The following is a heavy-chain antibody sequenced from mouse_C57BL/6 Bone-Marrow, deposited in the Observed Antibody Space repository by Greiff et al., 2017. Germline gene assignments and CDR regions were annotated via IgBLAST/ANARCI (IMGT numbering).Heavy chain of an antibody. CDR3: ERGTTVVATWGECDNVDD. Sequence: EVQRVESEGGLVQPGSSMKLSCTASGFTFSDYYMAWVRQVPEKGLEWVANINYDGSSTYYLDSLKSRFIISRDNAKNILYLQMSSLKSEDTATYYGERGTTVVATWGECDNVDDWGKGTTLTVSS. D-gene: IGHD1-1*01. CDR1: GFTFSDYY. J-gene: IGHJ2*01. V-gene: IGHV5-16*01. CDR2: INYDGSST.